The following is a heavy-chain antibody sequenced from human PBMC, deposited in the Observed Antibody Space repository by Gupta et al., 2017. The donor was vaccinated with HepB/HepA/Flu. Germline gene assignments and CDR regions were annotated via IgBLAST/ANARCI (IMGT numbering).Heavy chain of an antibody. D-gene: IGHD6-13*01. V-gene: IGHV4-34*01. CDR2: INHSGST. Sequence: QVQLQQRGAGLLKPSETLSLTCGVYGGSRRGDNWSWIRQPPGKGLEWIGEINHSGSTNYNPSLKSQVTISLDTSKNQFSLKLSSVTAADTAVYYCARGPRPGSSSWSLRMWLMFYNAMDVWGQGTTVTVSS. CDR3: ARGPRPGSSSWSLRMWLMFYNAMDV. CDR1: GGSRRGDN. J-gene: IGHJ6*02.